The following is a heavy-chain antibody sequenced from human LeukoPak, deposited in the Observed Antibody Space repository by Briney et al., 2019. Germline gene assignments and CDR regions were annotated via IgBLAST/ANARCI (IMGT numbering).Heavy chain of an antibody. Sequence: PSETLSLTCTVSGASITSYYWSWIRQPAGKGLEWVGRVYFTGRSNYNPSLRSRVTMSVDTSKNQFSLKVTSVTAADTAVYYCARVNSSDAFDIWGQGTMVTVSS. CDR1: GASITSYY. D-gene: IGHD4-23*01. CDR2: VYFTGRS. CDR3: ARVNSSDAFDI. V-gene: IGHV4-4*07. J-gene: IGHJ3*02.